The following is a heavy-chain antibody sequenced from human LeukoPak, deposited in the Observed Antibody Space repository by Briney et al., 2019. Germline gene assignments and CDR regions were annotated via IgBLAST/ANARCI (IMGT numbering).Heavy chain of an antibody. V-gene: IGHV4-59*08. D-gene: IGHD5-12*01. Sequence: SETLSLTCTVSGGSISRNFWSWIRQPPGKGLEYIGYIYNSGSTKYSPSLQSRVTISADTSKNQFSLKLRSVTAADTAVYYCARRYSGYGNAFDIWGQGTMVTVSS. CDR1: GGSISRNF. CDR3: ARRYSGYGNAFDI. J-gene: IGHJ3*02. CDR2: IYNSGST.